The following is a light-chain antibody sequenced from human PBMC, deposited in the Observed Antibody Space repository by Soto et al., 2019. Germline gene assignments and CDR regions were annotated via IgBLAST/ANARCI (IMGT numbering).Light chain of an antibody. V-gene: IGLV4-69*01. CDR3: QTWGTGIAV. CDR1: SGHSSYA. Sequence: QPVLTQSPSASASLGASVKLTCTLSSGHSSYAIAWHHQQPEKGPRYLMKLNSDGSHSKGDGIPDRFSGSSSGAERYLTISSLQSEDEADYYCQTWGTGIAVFGGGTQLTVL. CDR2: LNSDGSH. J-gene: IGLJ7*01.